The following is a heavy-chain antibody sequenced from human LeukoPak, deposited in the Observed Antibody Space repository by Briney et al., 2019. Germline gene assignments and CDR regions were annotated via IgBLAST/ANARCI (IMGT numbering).Heavy chain of an antibody. J-gene: IGHJ4*02. CDR3: AKGAVTMVSY. D-gene: IGHD3-10*01. V-gene: IGHV3-30*02. CDR2: IRYDGNNK. CDR1: GFTFSSYG. Sequence: GGSLRLSCAASGFTFSSYGMHWVRQAPGKGLEWVAFIRYDGNNKYYADSVKGRFTISRDNSKNTLYLQMNSLRAEDTAVYYCAKGAVTMVSYWGQGTLVSVSS.